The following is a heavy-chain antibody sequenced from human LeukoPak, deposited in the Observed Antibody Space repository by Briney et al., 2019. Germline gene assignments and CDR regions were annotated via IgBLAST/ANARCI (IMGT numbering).Heavy chain of an antibody. CDR1: GGSISSSSYY. J-gene: IGHJ4*02. CDR2: IYYSGST. D-gene: IGHD3-10*01. Sequence: SETLSLTCTVSGGSISSSSYYWSWIRQPPGKGLEWIGYIYYSGSTYYNPSLKSRVTISVDTSKNQFSLKLSSVTAADTAVYYCARDRGITDYWGQGTLVTVSS. CDR3: ARDRGITDY. V-gene: IGHV4-30-4*01.